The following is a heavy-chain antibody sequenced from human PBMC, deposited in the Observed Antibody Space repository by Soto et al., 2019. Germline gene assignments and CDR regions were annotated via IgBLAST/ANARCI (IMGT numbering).Heavy chain of an antibody. Sequence: LSGPASGCPLISSSMNWVRRAPGKGLEWVSSISSSSSYIYYADSVKGRFTISRDNAKNSLYLQMNSLRAEDTAVYYCARDCGSGGDCYSHNWYFDLWGRGTLVTGPS. J-gene: IGHJ2*01. CDR1: GCPLISSS. V-gene: IGHV3-21*01. D-gene: IGHD2-21*02. CDR2: ISSSSSYI. CDR3: ARDCGSGGDCYSHNWYFDL.